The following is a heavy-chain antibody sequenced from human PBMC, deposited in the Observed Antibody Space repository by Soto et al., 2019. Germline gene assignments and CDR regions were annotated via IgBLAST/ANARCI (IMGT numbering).Heavy chain of an antibody. CDR1: GDSVSSNGAA. J-gene: IGHJ4*02. CDR2: TYYRSRWYS. Sequence: SETLSLTCAISGDSVSSNGAAWNWIRQSPSRGLEWLGRTYYRSRWYSDYAPSVKSRITVNPDTSQNQFSLQLNSVTPEDTAINYCARDPPGFHRAFDFWGQGTLVTVSS. V-gene: IGHV6-1*01. CDR3: ARDPPGFHRAFDF.